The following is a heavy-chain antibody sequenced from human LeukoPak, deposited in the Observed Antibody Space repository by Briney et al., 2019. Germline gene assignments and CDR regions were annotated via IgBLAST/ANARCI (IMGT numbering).Heavy chain of an antibody. CDR1: GFTFSDYY. Sequence: NPGGSLRLSCAASGFTFSDYYMSWLRQAPGKGLEGGSYISSSGSTIYYADSVKGRFTISRDNAKNSLYLQMNSLRAEDTAVYYCARVPAAAGPGGWFDPWGQGTLVTVSS. D-gene: IGHD6-13*01. J-gene: IGHJ5*02. CDR2: ISSSGSTI. V-gene: IGHV3-11*04. CDR3: ARVPAAAGPGGWFDP.